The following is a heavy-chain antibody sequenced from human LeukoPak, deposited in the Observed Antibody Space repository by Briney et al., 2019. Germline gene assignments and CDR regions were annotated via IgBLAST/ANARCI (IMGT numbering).Heavy chain of an antibody. D-gene: IGHD2-15*01. V-gene: IGHV1-2*02. J-gene: IGHJ5*02. CDR2: INPNSAGT. CDR1: VYTFIFYY. Sequence: ASVTASFTSSVYTFIFYYIHWVRQAPGQRGEGLGWINPNSAGTNYAQKFQGSVTMTRCTSISTAYMDLSRLRSDDTALYYCVRYCNSGGCYSAWGQGTLVTVSS. CDR3: VRYCNSGGCYSA.